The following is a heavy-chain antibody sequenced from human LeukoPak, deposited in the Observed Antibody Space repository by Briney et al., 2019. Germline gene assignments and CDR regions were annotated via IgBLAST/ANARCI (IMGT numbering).Heavy chain of an antibody. V-gene: IGHV4-31*03. Sequence: SETLSLTCTVSGGSISSGGYYWSWIRQHPGKGLEWIGYIYYSGSTYYNPSLKSRVTISVDTSKNQFSLKLSSVTAADTAVYYCASSIAAAGTYYYYYGMDVWGQGTTVTVSS. D-gene: IGHD6-13*01. CDR2: IYYSGST. CDR3: ASSIAAAGTYYYYYGMDV. J-gene: IGHJ6*02. CDR1: GGSISSGGYY.